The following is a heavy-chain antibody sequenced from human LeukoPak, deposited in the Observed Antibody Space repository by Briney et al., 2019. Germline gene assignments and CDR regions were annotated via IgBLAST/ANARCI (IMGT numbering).Heavy chain of an antibody. CDR2: IQSKSDGGTT. CDR1: GFTCTNAW. V-gene: IGHV3-15*01. CDR3: TTPEPRDDSSGYSANDAFDI. D-gene: IGHD3-22*01. Sequence: PGGSLRLSCAASGFTCTNAWMSWVRQVPGKGLEWVGRIQSKSDGGTTEYAAPVKGRFTISRDDSKNTLYLQMNSLKIEDTGVYYCTTPEPRDDSSGYSANDAFDIWGQGTMVTVSS. J-gene: IGHJ3*02.